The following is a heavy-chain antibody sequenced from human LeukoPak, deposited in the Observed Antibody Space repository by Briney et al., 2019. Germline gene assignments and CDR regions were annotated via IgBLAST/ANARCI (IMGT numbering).Heavy chain of an antibody. V-gene: IGHV4-34*01. Sequence: PSETLSLTCAVYGGSFSGYYWSWIRQPPGKGLAWIGEINHSGSTNYNPSLKSRVTISVDTSKNQFSLKLSSVTAADTAVYYCARVPRYVWGSYRPTNWFDPWGQGTLVTVSS. CDR1: GGSFSGYY. D-gene: IGHD3-16*02. J-gene: IGHJ5*02. CDR2: INHSGST. CDR3: ARVPRYVWGSYRPTNWFDP.